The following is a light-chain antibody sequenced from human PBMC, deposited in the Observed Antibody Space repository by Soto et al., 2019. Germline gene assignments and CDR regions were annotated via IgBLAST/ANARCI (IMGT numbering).Light chain of an antibody. CDR2: AAS. V-gene: IGKV1-39*01. Sequence: DIQITQSPSSLSASVGDRITITCRASQSISRYLNWYQHKPGKAPKLLINAASSLERGVPSRFSGGGSGTDFTLNISSLQPDDFATYYRQQSYSTPPITFGQGTRLEIK. J-gene: IGKJ5*01. CDR1: QSISRY. CDR3: QQSYSTPPIT.